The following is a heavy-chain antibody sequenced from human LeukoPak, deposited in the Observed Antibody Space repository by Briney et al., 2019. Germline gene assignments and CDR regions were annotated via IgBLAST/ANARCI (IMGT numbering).Heavy chain of an antibody. CDR2: INHSGST. CDR1: GGSISSRTYY. CDR3: ARQSGSSTWSSDY. V-gene: IGHV4-39*01. J-gene: IGHJ4*02. D-gene: IGHD6-13*01. Sequence: SETLSLTCTVSGGSISSRTYYWGWIRQPPGKGLEWIGEINHSGSTNYNPSLKSRVTISVDTPKNQFSLNLSSVTAADTAVYYCARQSGSSTWSSDYWGQGTLVTVSS.